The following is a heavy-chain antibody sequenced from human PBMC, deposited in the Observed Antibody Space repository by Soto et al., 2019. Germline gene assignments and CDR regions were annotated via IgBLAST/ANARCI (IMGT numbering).Heavy chain of an antibody. V-gene: IGHV3-15*01. CDR1: AFSFTNAW. Sequence: PGVSLRLSCVASAFSFTNAWMSWVRQAPGKGLEWVGRIKSITAGGTTDYAAPVKGRFTISRDDSNNTLYLQMNSLKTEDTAVYYCSTGRTTYGLDSWGQGTLVTVSS. CDR2: IKSITAGGTT. D-gene: IGHD3-10*01. J-gene: IGHJ4*02. CDR3: STGRTTYGLDS.